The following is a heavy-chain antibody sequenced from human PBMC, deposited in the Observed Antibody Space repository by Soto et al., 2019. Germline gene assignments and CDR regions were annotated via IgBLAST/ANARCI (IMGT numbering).Heavy chain of an antibody. CDR2: IIPIFGTA. D-gene: IGHD1-26*01. CDR1: GGTFSSYA. CDR3: ARDSVNEGATNYYDY. Sequence: AVKVSCKACGGTFSSYAISWVRQAPGQGLEWMGGIIPIFGTANYAQKFQGRVTITADESTSTAYMELSSLRSEDTAVYYCARDSVNEGATNYYDYWGPGTLVTVSS. V-gene: IGHV1-69*13. J-gene: IGHJ4*02.